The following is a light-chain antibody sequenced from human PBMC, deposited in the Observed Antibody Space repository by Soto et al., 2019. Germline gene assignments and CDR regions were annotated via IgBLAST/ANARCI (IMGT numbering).Light chain of an antibody. CDR2: AAS. J-gene: IGKJ4*01. CDR3: QQVAIFPLT. CDR1: RNIHNW. V-gene: IGKV1D-12*01. Sequence: DIQMTQSPSSVSASVGDRVTITCRASRNIHNWLAWYQQKPGKAPNLLIYAASSLQGGVPSRFSGSGSGTDFTLSISSLRPEEVATYFCQQVAIFPLTFGGGTKVEIE.